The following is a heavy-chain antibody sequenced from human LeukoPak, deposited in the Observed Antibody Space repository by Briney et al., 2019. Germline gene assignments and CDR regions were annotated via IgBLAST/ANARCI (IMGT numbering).Heavy chain of an antibody. J-gene: IGHJ3*02. V-gene: IGHV5-51*01. CDR2: IYPGDSDT. D-gene: IGHD3-10*01. Sequence: GESLKISCKCSGYTFTSYWIGWVRQMPGKGLEWMGIIYPGDSDTRYSPSFQGQVTISADRSIRTASLQWSGLKAADTAMYYCARKTGGSRSYEGVFDIWGQGTMVTVSS. CDR3: ARKTGGSRSYEGVFDI. CDR1: GYTFTSYW.